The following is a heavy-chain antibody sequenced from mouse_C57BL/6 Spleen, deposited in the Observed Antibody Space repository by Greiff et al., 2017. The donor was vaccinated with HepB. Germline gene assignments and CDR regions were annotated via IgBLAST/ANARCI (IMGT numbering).Heavy chain of an antibody. J-gene: IGHJ2*01. Sequence: VQLQQSGPELVKPGASVKISCKASGYTFTDYYMNWVKQSHGKSLEWIGDINPNNGGTSYNQKFKGKATLTVDKSSSTAYMELRSLTSEDSAVYYCARGNYDYDESSYFDYWGQGTTLTVSS. V-gene: IGHV1-26*01. CDR1: GYTFTDYY. CDR3: ARGNYDYDESSYFDY. CDR2: INPNNGGT. D-gene: IGHD2-4*01.